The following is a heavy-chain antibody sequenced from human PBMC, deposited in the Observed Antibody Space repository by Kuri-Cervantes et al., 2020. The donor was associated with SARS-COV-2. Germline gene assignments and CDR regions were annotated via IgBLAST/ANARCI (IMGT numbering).Heavy chain of an antibody. D-gene: IGHD3-16*01. V-gene: IGHV3-7*04. CDR2: IKQDGSEK. J-gene: IGHJ4*02. CDR3: AREPGGTFDY. CDR1: GFTFSSYW. Sequence: AESLTLSCAASGFTFSSYWMSWVRQAPGKTLEWVANIKQDGSEKYYVDSVKGRFTITRDNDKNSLYLQMNSLRAEDTAVYYCAREPGGTFDYWGQGTLVTVSS.